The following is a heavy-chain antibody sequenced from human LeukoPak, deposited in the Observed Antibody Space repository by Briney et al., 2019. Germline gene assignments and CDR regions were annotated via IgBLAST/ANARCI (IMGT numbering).Heavy chain of an antibody. CDR3: ARSEGWGSFYYYYMDV. J-gene: IGHJ6*03. CDR1: GFTVSNNY. V-gene: IGHV3-43D*03. Sequence: GGSLRLSCAASGFTVSNNYMRWVRQAPGKGLEWVSLISWDGGSTYYADSVKGRFTISRDNSKNSLYLQMNSLRAEDTALYYCARSEGWGSFYYYYMDVWGKGTTVTVSS. CDR2: ISWDGGST. D-gene: IGHD3-16*01.